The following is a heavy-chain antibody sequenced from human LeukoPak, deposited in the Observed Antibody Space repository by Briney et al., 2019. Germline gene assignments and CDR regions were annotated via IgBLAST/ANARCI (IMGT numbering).Heavy chain of an antibody. CDR2: INHSGST. V-gene: IGHV4-34*01. CDR3: ARGVGLRVINWFDP. D-gene: IGHD3-16*02. Sequence: SETLSLTCAVYGGSFSGYYWSWTRQPPGKGLEWIGEINHSGSTNYNPSLKSRVTISVDTSKNQFSLKLSSVTAADTAVYYCARGVGLRVINWFDPWGQGTLVTVSS. CDR1: GGSFSGYY. J-gene: IGHJ5*02.